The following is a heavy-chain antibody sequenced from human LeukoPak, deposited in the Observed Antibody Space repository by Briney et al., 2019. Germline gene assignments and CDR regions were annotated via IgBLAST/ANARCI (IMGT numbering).Heavy chain of an antibody. CDR2: MNPNSGNT. J-gene: IGHJ6*03. Sequence: ASVKVSCKASGYTFTSYDINWVRQATGQGLEWMGWMNPNSGNTGYAQKFQGRVTMTRNTSISTAYMELSSLRSEDTAVYYCARPPNYSNYAEGWGFCYYYYMDVWGKGTTVTVSS. CDR1: GYTFTSYD. V-gene: IGHV1-8*01. D-gene: IGHD4-11*01. CDR3: ARPPNYSNYAEGWGFCYYYYMDV.